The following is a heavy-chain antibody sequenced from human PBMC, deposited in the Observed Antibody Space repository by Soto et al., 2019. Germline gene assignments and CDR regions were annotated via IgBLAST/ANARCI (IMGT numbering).Heavy chain of an antibody. CDR1: GGTFTNYA. CDR3: ARERSVGYCITTTCPKPFYYYAMDV. Sequence: QVQLVQSEAEVKKPGSSLKVSCKASGGTFTNYAFSWVRQAPGQGPEWMGGIIPIFGTPDYAQKFQGRVIITADESTRTVSMELNSLRSDDTAVYYCARERSVGYCITTTCPKPFYYYAMDVWGQGTTVTVSS. CDR2: IIPIFGTP. J-gene: IGHJ6*02. V-gene: IGHV1-69*12. D-gene: IGHD2-2*01.